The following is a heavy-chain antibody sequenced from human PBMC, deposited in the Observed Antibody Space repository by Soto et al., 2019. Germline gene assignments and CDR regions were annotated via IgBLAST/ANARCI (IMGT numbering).Heavy chain of an antibody. D-gene: IGHD6-19*01. CDR1: GGTFSSYA. CDR3: ARDRSSGWYGEGFFDY. V-gene: IGHV1-69*13. J-gene: IGHJ4*02. CDR2: IIPIFGTA. Sequence: ASVKVSCKASGGTFSSYAISWVRQAPGQGLEWMGGIIPIFGTANYAQKFQGRVTITADESTSTAYMELSSLRSEDTAVYYCARDRSSGWYGEGFFDYWGQGTLVTVSS.